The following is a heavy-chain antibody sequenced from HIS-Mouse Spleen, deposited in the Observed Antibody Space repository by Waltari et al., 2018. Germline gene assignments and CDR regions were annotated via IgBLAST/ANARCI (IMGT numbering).Heavy chain of an antibody. Sequence: EVQLVESGGGLIQPGGSLRLSCAASGFTVSSNYMSWVRPAPGKGLEWVSVIYSGGSTYYADSVKGRFTISRDNSKNTLYLQMNSLRAEDTAVYYCARDTVIAARSYGMDVWGQGTTVTVSS. J-gene: IGHJ6*02. CDR2: IYSGGST. V-gene: IGHV3-53*01. CDR1: GFTVSSNY. D-gene: IGHD6-6*01. CDR3: ARDTVIAARSYGMDV.